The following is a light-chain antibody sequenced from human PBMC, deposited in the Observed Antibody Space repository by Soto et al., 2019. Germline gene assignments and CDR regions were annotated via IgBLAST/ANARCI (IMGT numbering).Light chain of an antibody. CDR2: DVS. Sequence: QSALTQPASVSGSPGQSITISCTGTTSDVGRYNYVSWHQQHPGKAPKLLIFDVSNRPSGVSDRFSGSKSGNTASLTISGLAAEDEADYYCNSSTTGPTWVFGGGTKLTVL. CDR1: TSDVGRYNY. J-gene: IGLJ3*02. CDR3: NSSTTGPTWV. V-gene: IGLV2-14*01.